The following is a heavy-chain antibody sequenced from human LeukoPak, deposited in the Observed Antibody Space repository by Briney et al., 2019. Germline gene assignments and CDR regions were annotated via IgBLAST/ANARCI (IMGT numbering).Heavy chain of an antibody. CDR3: ARLNFGDDY. J-gene: IGHJ4*02. CDR1: GFTVSSKY. CDR2: IYGSTSA. V-gene: IGHV3-66*01. D-gene: IGHD4-17*01. Sequence: PGGSLRLSCAASGFTVSSKYINWVRQAPGKGLEWVSLIYGSTSADYADSVKDRFTISRDNSMNTVYLQMNSLRAEDTAIYYCARLNFGDDYWGQGTLVAVSS.